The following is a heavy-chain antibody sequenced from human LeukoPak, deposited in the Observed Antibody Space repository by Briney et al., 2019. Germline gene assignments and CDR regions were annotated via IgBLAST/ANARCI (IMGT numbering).Heavy chain of an antibody. J-gene: IGHJ4*02. CDR3: ARERWGGVTY. CDR1: GFTFSSYS. V-gene: IGHV3-21*01. Sequence: PGGSLRLSCAASGFTFSSYSMNWVRQAPGKGLEWVSSISRSSSYIYYGDSVKGRFTISRDNAKNSLYLQMNSLRAEDTAVYYCARERWGGVTYWGQGTLVTVSS. D-gene: IGHD2-21*02. CDR2: ISRSSSYI.